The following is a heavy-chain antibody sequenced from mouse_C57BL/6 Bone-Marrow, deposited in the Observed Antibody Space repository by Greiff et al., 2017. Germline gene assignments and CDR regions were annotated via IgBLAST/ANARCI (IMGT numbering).Heavy chain of an antibody. CDR2: MHPNGGSP. Sequence: VQLQQPGAELVKPGASVKLSCKASGYTFTNYWMHWVKQRPGQGLEWIGMMHPNGGSPDYNEKFKSEATLSVDKSSRTAYMELRSLTSEDSAVYYCARSYDDGYYTMDYWGQGTSVTVSS. V-gene: IGHV1-64*01. D-gene: IGHD2-4*01. J-gene: IGHJ4*01. CDR1: GYTFTNYW. CDR3: ARSYDDGYYTMDY.